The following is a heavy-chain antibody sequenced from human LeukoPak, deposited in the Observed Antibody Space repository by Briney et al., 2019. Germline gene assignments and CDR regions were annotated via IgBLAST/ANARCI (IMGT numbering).Heavy chain of an antibody. V-gene: IGHV1-8*02. Sequence: ASVKVSCKASGGTFSSYAISWVRQAPGQGLEWMGWMNPNSGNTGYAQKFQGRVTMTRNTSISTAYMELSSLRSEDTAVYYCARQSIVADWGQGTLVTVSS. J-gene: IGHJ4*02. D-gene: IGHD5-12*01. CDR1: GGTFSSYA. CDR3: ARQSIVAD. CDR2: MNPNSGNT.